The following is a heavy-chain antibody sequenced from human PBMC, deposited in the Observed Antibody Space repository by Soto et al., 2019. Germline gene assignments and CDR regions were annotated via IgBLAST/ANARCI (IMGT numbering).Heavy chain of an antibody. J-gene: IGHJ4*02. D-gene: IGHD5-18*01. CDR2: IYSGGST. CDR3: AKGYSYAPTDYFDY. V-gene: IGHV3-53*01. Sequence: GGSLRLSCAASGFTVSSNYMSWVRQAPGKGLEWVSVIYSGGSTYYADSVKGRFTISRDNSKNTLYLQMNSLRAEDTAVYYCAKGYSYAPTDYFDYWGQGTLVTVSS. CDR1: GFTVSSNY.